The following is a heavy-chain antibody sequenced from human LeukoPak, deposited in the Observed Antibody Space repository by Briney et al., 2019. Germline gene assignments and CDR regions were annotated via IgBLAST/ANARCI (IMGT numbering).Heavy chain of an antibody. D-gene: IGHD3-9*01. CDR3: ARRGRVEEGRYFDWSYTQGWFDP. CDR1: GGSISSGGYS. J-gene: IGHJ5*02. V-gene: IGHV4-30-4*07. Sequence: SQTLSLTCAVSGGSISSGGYSWSWIRQPPGKGLEWIGYIYYSGSTYYNPSLKSRVTISVDTSKNQFSLKLSSVTAADTAVYYCARRGRVEEGRYFDWSYTQGWFDPWGQGTLVTVSS. CDR2: IYYSGST.